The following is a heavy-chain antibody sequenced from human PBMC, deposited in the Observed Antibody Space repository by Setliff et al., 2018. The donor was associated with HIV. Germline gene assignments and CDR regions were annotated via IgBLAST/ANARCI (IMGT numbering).Heavy chain of an antibody. CDR3: ARESPHGGDYILTTYYMDV. Sequence: SETLSLTCVVYGESFSGYYWSWIRQPPGKGLEWIGEVNHSGSTNYNPSLKSRVTISLDTSKNQFSLKLSSVTAADTAVYYCARESPHGGDYILTTYYMDVWGKGTTVTVSS. CDR1: GESFSGYY. D-gene: IGHD4-17*01. V-gene: IGHV4-34*01. J-gene: IGHJ6*03. CDR2: VNHSGST.